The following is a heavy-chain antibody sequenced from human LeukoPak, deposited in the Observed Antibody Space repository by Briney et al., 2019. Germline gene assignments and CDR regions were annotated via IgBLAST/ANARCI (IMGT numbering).Heavy chain of an antibody. D-gene: IGHD6-6*01. CDR1: GYIFTNHY. Sequence: GASVKVSCKASGYIFTNHYMHWVRQAPGQGLEWMGLINPSGSSTLYAEKFRGRIIMTRDMSTATDYMELSSLRSEDTAVYYCATTDPIAARPWYYFDYWGQGTLVTVSS. V-gene: IGHV1-46*01. CDR2: INPSGSST. J-gene: IGHJ4*02. CDR3: ATTDPIAARPWYYFDY.